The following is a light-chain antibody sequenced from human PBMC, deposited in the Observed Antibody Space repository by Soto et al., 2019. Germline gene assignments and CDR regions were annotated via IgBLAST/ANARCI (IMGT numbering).Light chain of an antibody. CDR2: GAS. CDR3: QHYNDWPPTWT. CDR1: QSVSSK. J-gene: IGKJ1*01. Sequence: DIVMTQSPATLSVSPGERATLSCRASQSVSSKLACYQQKPGQAPRVLIYGASTRATGIPARFSGSGSGTNFTLTISSLQTEDFAVYYCQHYNDWPPTWTFGQGTKV. V-gene: IGKV3-15*01.